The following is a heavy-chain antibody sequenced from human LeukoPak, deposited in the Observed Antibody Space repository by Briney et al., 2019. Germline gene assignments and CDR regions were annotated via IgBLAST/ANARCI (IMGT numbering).Heavy chain of an antibody. CDR1: GGSVSNYY. J-gene: IGHJ4*02. CDR3: ARPYYSDSSGYYYDY. V-gene: IGHV4-59*02. CDR2: IYYTGNT. D-gene: IGHD3-22*01. Sequence: SQTLSLTCTVSGGSVSNYYWSWIRQPPGEGLEWIGYIYYTGNTNYNPSLKSRVIISVDTSKNQFSLKLSSVTAADTAVYYCARPYYSDSSGYYYDYWGQGTLVTVSS.